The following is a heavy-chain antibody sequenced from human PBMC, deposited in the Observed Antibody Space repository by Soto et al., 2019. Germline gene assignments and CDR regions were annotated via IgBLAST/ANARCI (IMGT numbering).Heavy chain of an antibody. J-gene: IGHJ4*02. CDR3: ASGLAVAAPYYFDY. CDR1: GGTFSSYT. D-gene: IGHD6-19*01. CDR2: IIPILGIA. V-gene: IGHV1-69*02. Sequence: EASVKVSCKASGGTFSSYTISWVRQAPGQGLEWMGRIIPILGIANYAQKFQGRVTITADKSTSTAYMELSSLRSEDTAVYYCASGLAVAAPYYFDYWGQGTLVTVSS.